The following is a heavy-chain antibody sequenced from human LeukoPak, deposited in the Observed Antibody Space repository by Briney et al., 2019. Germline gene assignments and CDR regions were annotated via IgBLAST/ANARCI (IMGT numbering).Heavy chain of an antibody. D-gene: IGHD3-9*01. CDR3: ARLHYDVLTGPFDY. J-gene: IGHJ4*02. Sequence: GGSLRLSCAASGITVSTNYMSWVRQAPGKGLEWVAIIYSGGGTYYADSVKGRFTISRENSKNTLWLQMNSLRAEDTAVYYCARLHYDVLTGPFDYWGQGTLVTVSS. CDR1: GITVSTNY. V-gene: IGHV3-66*04. CDR2: IYSGGGT.